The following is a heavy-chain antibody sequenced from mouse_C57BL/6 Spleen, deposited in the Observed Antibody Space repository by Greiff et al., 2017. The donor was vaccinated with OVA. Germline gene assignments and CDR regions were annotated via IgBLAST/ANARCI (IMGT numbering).Heavy chain of an antibody. CDR2: ISYDGSN. D-gene: IGHD2-1*01. J-gene: IGHJ1*03. CDR1: GYSITSGYY. V-gene: IGHV3-6*01. Sequence: DVQLVESGPGLVKPSQSLSLTCSVTGYSITSGYYWNWIRQFPGNKLEWMGYISYDGSNNYNPSLKNRISITRDTSKNQFFLKLNSVTTEDTATYYCAREGNYWYFDVWGTGTTVTVSS. CDR3: AREGNYWYFDV.